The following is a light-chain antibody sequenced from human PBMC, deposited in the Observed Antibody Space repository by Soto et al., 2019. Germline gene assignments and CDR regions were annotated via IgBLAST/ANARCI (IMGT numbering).Light chain of an antibody. Sequence: QSALTQPRSVSGSPGQSVTISCTGTSSDVGGYNYDSWYQQHPGKAPKLMIYDVSKRPSGVPDRFSGSKSGNTASLTISGLQAEDEADYYCCSYAGSLVFGGGTKLTVL. CDR1: SSDVGGYNY. V-gene: IGLV2-11*01. J-gene: IGLJ2*01. CDR3: CSYAGSLV. CDR2: DVS.